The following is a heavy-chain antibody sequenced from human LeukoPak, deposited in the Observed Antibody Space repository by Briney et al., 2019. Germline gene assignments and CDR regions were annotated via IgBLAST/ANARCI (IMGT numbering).Heavy chain of an antibody. D-gene: IGHD5-18*01. J-gene: IGHJ4*02. CDR3: ARALYSYGYMGDFDY. V-gene: IGHV1-69*06. CDR2: IIPIFGTA. Sequence: ASVKVSCKASGYTFTSYGISWVRQAPGQGLEWMGGIIPIFGTANYAQKFQGRVTITADKSTSTAYMELSSLRSEDTAVYYCARALYSYGYMGDFDYWGQGTLVTVSS. CDR1: GYTFTSYG.